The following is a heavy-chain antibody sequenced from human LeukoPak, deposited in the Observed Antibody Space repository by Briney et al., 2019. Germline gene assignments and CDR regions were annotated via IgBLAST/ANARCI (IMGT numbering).Heavy chain of an antibody. CDR2: ISGSGGGT. CDR1: GFTFSSYA. D-gene: IGHD1-26*01. J-gene: IGHJ4*02. Sequence: GGSLRLSCAASGFTFSSYAMSWVRQAPGKGLEWVSAISGSGGGTYYADSVKGRFTISRDNSKNTLYLQMNSLRAEDTAVYYCAKGTEWELLHYFDYWGQGTLVTVSS. CDR3: AKGTEWELLHYFDY. V-gene: IGHV3-23*01.